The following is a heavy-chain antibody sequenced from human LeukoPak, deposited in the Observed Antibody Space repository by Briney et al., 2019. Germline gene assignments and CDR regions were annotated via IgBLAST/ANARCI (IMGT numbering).Heavy chain of an antibody. D-gene: IGHD1-1*01. Sequence: GGSLRLSCAASGFTFNNYAMSWVRQAPGKGLEWVSAISDDGGDTKYADSVKGRFTISRDNSGNTLYLQMNSLRVEDTAIYYCGRDWKLDYWGQGTLVTVSS. CDR2: ISDDGGDT. J-gene: IGHJ4*02. CDR1: GFTFNNYA. CDR3: GRDWKLDY. V-gene: IGHV3-23*01.